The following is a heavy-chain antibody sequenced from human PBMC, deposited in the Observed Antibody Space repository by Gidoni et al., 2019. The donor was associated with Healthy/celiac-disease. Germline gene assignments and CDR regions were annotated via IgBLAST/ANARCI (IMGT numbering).Heavy chain of an antibody. V-gene: IGHV3-33*01. CDR1: GFTFSSYR. Sequence: QVQLVESGGGVVQPGRSLRLSCAPSGFTFSSYRMHWVRQAPGKGLAWVVVIWYDGSNKYYADSGKGRFTISRDNSKNTRYLQMNSLRAEDTAVYYCARALHYYDSSGYYAPGAFDIWGQGTMVTVSS. CDR3: ARALHYYDSSGYYAPGAFDI. J-gene: IGHJ3*02. D-gene: IGHD3-22*01. CDR2: IWYDGSNK.